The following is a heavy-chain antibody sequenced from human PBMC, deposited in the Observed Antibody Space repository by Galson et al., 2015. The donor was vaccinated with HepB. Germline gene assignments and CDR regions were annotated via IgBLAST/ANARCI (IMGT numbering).Heavy chain of an antibody. CDR2: IKSKTDGGTT. CDR3: TTDSEPESYSSSWYEIDY. V-gene: IGHV3-15*01. D-gene: IGHD6-13*01. CDR1: GFTFSNAW. Sequence: SLRLSCAASGFTFSNAWMSWVRQAPGKGLEWVGRIKSKTDGGTTDYAAPVKGRFTISRDDSKNTLYLQMNSLKTEDTAVYYCTTDSEPESYSSSWYEIDYWGQGTLVTVSS. J-gene: IGHJ4*02.